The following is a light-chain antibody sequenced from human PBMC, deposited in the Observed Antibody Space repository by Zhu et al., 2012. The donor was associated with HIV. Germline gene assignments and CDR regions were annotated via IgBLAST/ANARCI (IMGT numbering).Light chain of an antibody. Sequence: EIMMTQSPATLSVFLGERATLSCRASEGFGTTLAWYQHRPGQPPRLLIYEVSTRATGVPARFSGSGSGTEFTLTISSVQSEDCAVYYCQHYYNWLGTFGQGTKVEIK. CDR3: QHYYNWLGT. CDR1: EGFGTT. V-gene: IGKV3-15*01. J-gene: IGKJ1*01. CDR2: EVS.